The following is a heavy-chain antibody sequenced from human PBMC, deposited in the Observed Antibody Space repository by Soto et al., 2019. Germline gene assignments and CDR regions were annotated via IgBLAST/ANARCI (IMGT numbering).Heavy chain of an antibody. J-gene: IGHJ3*02. CDR3: ARNPKDSSDHVPGTRSLLGTTVTYGGYAFDI. D-gene: IGHD4-17*01. Sequence: GGSLRLSCAASGFTFSSYSMNWVRQAPGKGLEWVSYISSSSSTIYYADSVKGRFTISRDNAKNSLYLQMNSLRDEDTAVYYCARNPKDSSDHVPGTRSLLGTTVTYGGYAFDIWGQGTMATVSS. V-gene: IGHV3-48*02. CDR2: ISSSSSTI. CDR1: GFTFSSYS.